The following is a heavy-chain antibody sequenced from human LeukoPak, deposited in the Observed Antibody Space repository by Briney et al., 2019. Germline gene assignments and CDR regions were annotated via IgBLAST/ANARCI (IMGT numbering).Heavy chain of an antibody. Sequence: PGGSLRLSCAASGFTFSSYAMSWVRQAPGKGLEWVSAISGSGGSTYYADSGKGRFTIPRDISKNTLYLQMNSLRAEDTAVYYCAKEGSSYYLAYCGGDCYQPTPLDYWGQGTLVTVSS. D-gene: IGHD2-21*01. V-gene: IGHV3-23*01. J-gene: IGHJ4*02. CDR2: ISGSGGST. CDR3: AKEGSSYYLAYCGGDCYQPTPLDY. CDR1: GFTFSSYA.